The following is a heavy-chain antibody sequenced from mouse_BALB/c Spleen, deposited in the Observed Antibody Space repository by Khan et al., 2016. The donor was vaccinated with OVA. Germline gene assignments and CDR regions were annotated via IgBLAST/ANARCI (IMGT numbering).Heavy chain of an antibody. CDR1: GYTFTSYV. V-gene: IGHV1S136*01. J-gene: IGHJ3*01. D-gene: IGHD2-12*01. CDR3: YPVGSYYVSFAY. CDR2: IYPFNDDT. Sequence: VQLLQSGPELVKPGASVKLSCKASGYTFTSYVMHWVKQKPGLGLEWIGYIYPFNDDTKYHEKFKGKATLTSDKSYSTAYMELSSLTSEDSAVYYWYPVGSYYVSFAYWGQGTLVTVSA.